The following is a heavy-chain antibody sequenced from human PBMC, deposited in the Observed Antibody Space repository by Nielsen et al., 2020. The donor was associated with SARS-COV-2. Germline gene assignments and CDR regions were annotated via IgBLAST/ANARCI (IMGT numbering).Heavy chain of an antibody. Sequence: VRQAPGKGLEWIGEIYHSGSTNYNPSLKSRVSISVDKSKNQFSLKLSSVTAADTAVYYCARPANDFWSGYYAGSYYYYGMDVWGQGTTVTVSS. CDR2: IYHSGST. V-gene: IGHV4-4*02. J-gene: IGHJ6*02. D-gene: IGHD3-3*01. CDR3: ARPANDFWSGYYAGSYYYYGMDV.